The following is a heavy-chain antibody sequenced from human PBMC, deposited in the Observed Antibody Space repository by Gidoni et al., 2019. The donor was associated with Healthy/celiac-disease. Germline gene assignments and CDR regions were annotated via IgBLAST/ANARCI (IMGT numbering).Heavy chain of an antibody. CDR3: ARSPFRGSGAKGHMDV. D-gene: IGHD3-10*01. J-gene: IGHJ6*03. CDR1: GGTFSSYT. CDR2: IIPILGIA. V-gene: IGHV1-69*02. Sequence: QVQLVQSGAEVKKPGSSVKVSCKASGGTFSSYTISWVRQAPGQGLEWMGRIIPILGIANYAQKFQGRVTITADKSTSTAYMELSSLRSEDTAVYYCARSPFRGSGAKGHMDVWGKGTTVTVSS.